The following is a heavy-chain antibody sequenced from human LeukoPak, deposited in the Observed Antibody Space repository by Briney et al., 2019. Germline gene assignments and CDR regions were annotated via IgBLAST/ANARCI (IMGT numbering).Heavy chain of an antibody. Sequence: GGSLRLSCAASGFTFSSYGMHWVRQAPGKGLEWVAVISYDGSNKYYADSVKGRFTISRDNSKNTLFLQMNSLRAEDTAVYYCAKDGGLWVSAHWGDSWGRGTLVTVSS. J-gene: IGHJ4*02. CDR1: GFTFSSYG. CDR2: ISYDGSNK. CDR3: AKDGGLWVSAHWGDS. V-gene: IGHV3-30*18. D-gene: IGHD2-15*01.